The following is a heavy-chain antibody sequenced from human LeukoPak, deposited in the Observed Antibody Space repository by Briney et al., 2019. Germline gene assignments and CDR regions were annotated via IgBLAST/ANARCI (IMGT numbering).Heavy chain of an antibody. D-gene: IGHD4-17*01. V-gene: IGHV4-38-2*01. Sequence: PSETLSLTCAVSGYSISSYYYCDWIRQPPGKGLEWIGSIYHSGSTYFNPSLKSRVTISIDTSKNQFSLKLTSVTAADTAVYYCARAPLDYGVDYWGQGTLVTVSS. J-gene: IGHJ4*02. CDR2: IYHSGST. CDR3: ARAPLDYGVDY. CDR1: GYSISSYYY.